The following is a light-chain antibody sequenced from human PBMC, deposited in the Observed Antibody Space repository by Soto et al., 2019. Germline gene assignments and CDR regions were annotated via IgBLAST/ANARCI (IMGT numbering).Light chain of an antibody. CDR2: GVS. V-gene: IGKV3-20*01. CDR1: QSVGDTF. CDR3: GQFVSSPPRT. Sequence: EIVLTQSPGTLSLSPGEKATLSCRASQSVGDTFLSWYQQKLGLAPRLLIYGVSNRATGIPDRFSGSGSGTDFIRTISRLEPEDFALYYCGQFVSSPPRTFGQGTKVEIK. J-gene: IGKJ1*01.